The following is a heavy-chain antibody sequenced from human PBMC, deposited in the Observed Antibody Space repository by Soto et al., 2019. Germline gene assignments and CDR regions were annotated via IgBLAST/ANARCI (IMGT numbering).Heavy chain of an antibody. CDR3: ARSWAYYYASGTYYGGIMGCYFNY. CDR2: ISSSSSTI. CDR1: GFTFSGYS. Sequence: EVQLVESGGGLVQPGGSLRLSCAASGFTFSGYSVNWVRQAPGRGLAWVSYISSSSSTIYYADSVKGRFTISRDDAKTSLYLHMNSLRAEDKAVYYCARSWAYYYASGTYYGGIMGCYFNYVGQGTLVTVSS. J-gene: IGHJ4*02. V-gene: IGHV3-48*01. D-gene: IGHD3-10*01.